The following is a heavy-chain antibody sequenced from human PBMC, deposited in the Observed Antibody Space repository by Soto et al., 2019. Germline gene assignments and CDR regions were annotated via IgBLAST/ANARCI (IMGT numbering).Heavy chain of an antibody. CDR2: ISAYNGNT. J-gene: IGHJ4*02. Sequence: ASVKVSCKASGYTFTSYGISWVRQAPGQGLEWMGWISAYNGNTNYAQKLQGRVTMTTDTSTSTAYMELRSLRSDDTAVYYCARDGERFLEWLLPRIDYWGQGTLVTVTS. D-gene: IGHD3-3*01. CDR1: GYTFTSYG. CDR3: ARDGERFLEWLLPRIDY. V-gene: IGHV1-18*04.